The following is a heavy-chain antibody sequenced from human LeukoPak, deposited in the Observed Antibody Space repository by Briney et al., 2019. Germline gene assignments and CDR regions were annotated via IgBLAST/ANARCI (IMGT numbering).Heavy chain of an antibody. D-gene: IGHD3-9*01. CDR1: GGSFSGYY. CDR3: ARGDLPLRYFDWLLPFDY. Sequence: SETLSLTCAVYGGSFSGYYWSWIRQPPGKGLEWIGEINHSGSTNCNPSLKSRVTISVDTSKNQFSLKLSSVTAADTAVYYCARGDLPLRYFDWLLPFDYWGQGTLVTVSS. V-gene: IGHV4-34*01. J-gene: IGHJ4*02. CDR2: INHSGST.